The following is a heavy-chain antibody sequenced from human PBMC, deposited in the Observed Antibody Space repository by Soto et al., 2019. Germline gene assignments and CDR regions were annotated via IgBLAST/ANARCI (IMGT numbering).Heavy chain of an antibody. Sequence: PSETLSLTCTVSGGSITYYYLSWIRQPPGKGLEWIGYTYHSGSTNYNPSLKRRVTISVDTSKNQFSLNLNSVIAADTAVYYCASGPPGSHFFNYWGQGTLVTFS. D-gene: IGHD5-12*01. V-gene: IGHV4-59*01. J-gene: IGHJ4*02. CDR1: GGSITYYY. CDR2: TYHSGST. CDR3: ASGPPGSHFFNY.